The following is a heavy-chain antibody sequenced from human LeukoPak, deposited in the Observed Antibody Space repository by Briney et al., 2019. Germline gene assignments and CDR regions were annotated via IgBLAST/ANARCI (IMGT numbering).Heavy chain of an antibody. V-gene: IGHV4-59*11. CDR1: GGSISSHY. D-gene: IGHD3-22*01. Sequence: SETLSLTCIVSGGSISSHYWSWIRQTPGKGLEYIGYIYYSGSTDYNPSLKSRVTISLDTSKNQLSLHLSSVTAADTAVYYCARRSGVLDSRDSRYYFDHWGQGTLVTVSS. CDR2: IYYSGST. J-gene: IGHJ4*02. CDR3: ARRSGVLDSRDSRYYFDH.